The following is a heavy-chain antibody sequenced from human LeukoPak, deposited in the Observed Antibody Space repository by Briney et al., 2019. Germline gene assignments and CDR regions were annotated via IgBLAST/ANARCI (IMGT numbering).Heavy chain of an antibody. V-gene: IGHV3-23*01. Sequence: GGSLRLSCAASGFTFSSYAMSWVRQAPGKGLEWVSAISGSGDSTHYADSVKDRFTISRDKSKNTLYLQMNSLGAEDTAVYYCAKNRGNYYYFDYWGQGTLVTVSS. CDR3: AKNRGNYYYFDY. J-gene: IGHJ4*02. D-gene: IGHD4-11*01. CDR2: ISGSGDST. CDR1: GFTFSSYA.